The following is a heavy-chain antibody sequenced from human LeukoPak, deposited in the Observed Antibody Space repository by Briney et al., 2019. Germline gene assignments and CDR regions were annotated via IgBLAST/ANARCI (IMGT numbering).Heavy chain of an antibody. CDR3: ARDSCGGDCYSPL. CDR2: ISSSSSYI. D-gene: IGHD2-21*02. V-gene: IGHV3-21*01. J-gene: IGHJ3*01. CDR1: GFTFSSYS. Sequence: PGGSLRLSCAASGFTFSSYSMNWVRQAPGKGLEWVSSISSSSSYIYYADSVKGRFTIPRDNAKNSLYLQMNSLRAEDTAVYYCARDSCGGDCYSPLWGQGTMVTVSS.